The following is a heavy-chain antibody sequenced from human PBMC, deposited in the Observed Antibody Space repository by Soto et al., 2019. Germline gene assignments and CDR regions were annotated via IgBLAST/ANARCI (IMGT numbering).Heavy chain of an antibody. J-gene: IGHJ4*02. CDR1: GFTFSNYA. CDR2: ISTDGRNK. CDR3: ARDPSIAADYYFEY. Sequence: QPGGSLRLSCAASGFTFSNYAMHWVRQAPGRGLEWVAVISTDGRNKYSAESVKGRFTISRDNSKNTLYLQMNSLGADDTAVYYCARDPSIAADYYFEYWGQGTLVTVSS. D-gene: IGHD6-6*01. V-gene: IGHV3-30*19.